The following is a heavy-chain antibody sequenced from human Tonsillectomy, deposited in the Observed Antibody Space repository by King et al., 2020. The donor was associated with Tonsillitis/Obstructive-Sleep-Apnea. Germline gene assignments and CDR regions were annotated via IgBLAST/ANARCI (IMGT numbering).Heavy chain of an antibody. V-gene: IGHV4-39*02. J-gene: IGHJ6*03. CDR2: IYYSGST. Sequence: LQLQESGPGLVKPSETLSLTCTVSGGSIDSSSYYWVWIRQPPGKGLEWIGSIYYSGSTYYNSSLKSRVTISVDTSNNHFSLKLTSVTAADTARYYCARRVDTVVVGYAYYSYYHMDVWGKGTTVTVSS. D-gene: IGHD5-18*01. CDR3: ARRVDTVVVGYAYYSYYHMDV. CDR1: GGSIDSSSYY.